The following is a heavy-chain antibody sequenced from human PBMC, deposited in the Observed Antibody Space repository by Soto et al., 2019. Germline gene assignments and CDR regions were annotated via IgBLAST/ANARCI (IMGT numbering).Heavy chain of an antibody. V-gene: IGHV3-74*01. J-gene: IGHJ4*02. CDR1: GFTFTSHW. D-gene: IGHD2-21*01. CDR3: AREGGPYCEKPSCLRPFNY. CDR2: VNSDGSST. Sequence: GGSLRLSCAASGFTFTSHWMHWVRQPPGKGLVWVSRVNSDGSSTTYAESVKGRFTISRDNAKNTLYLQMNSLRAEDTAVYFCAREGGPYCEKPSCLRPFNYWGQGTPVTVSS.